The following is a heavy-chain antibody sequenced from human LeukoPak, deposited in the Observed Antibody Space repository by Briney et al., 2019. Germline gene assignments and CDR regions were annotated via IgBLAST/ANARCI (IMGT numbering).Heavy chain of an antibody. D-gene: IGHD4-17*01. CDR3: ARDTLVYADSPDAFDI. CDR2: IGSSGSTV. J-gene: IGHJ3*02. Sequence: GGSLRLSCAASGFSFSSYEMNWVRQAPGKGLEWVSYIGSSGSTVFYADSVKGRFTIYRDNAKNSLYLQMNSLRDEDTAVYYCARDTLVYADSPDAFDIWGQGTMVTVSS. V-gene: IGHV3-48*03. CDR1: GFSFSSYE.